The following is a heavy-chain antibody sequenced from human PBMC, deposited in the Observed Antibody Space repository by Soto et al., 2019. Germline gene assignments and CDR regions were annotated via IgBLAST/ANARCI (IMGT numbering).Heavy chain of an antibody. D-gene: IGHD2-8*01. CDR3: ARERDGHNPNWFDL. Sequence: PGGSLRLSCAVSGFTVSSNYMSWVRQPPGKGPEWVSDIYSGGSTYYADSVKGRFTISRDNSKNTLYLQMNSLRAEDTAVYYCARERDGHNPNWFDLWGQGTLVTSPQ. CDR2: IYSGGST. V-gene: IGHV3-53*01. CDR1: GFTVSSNY. J-gene: IGHJ5*02.